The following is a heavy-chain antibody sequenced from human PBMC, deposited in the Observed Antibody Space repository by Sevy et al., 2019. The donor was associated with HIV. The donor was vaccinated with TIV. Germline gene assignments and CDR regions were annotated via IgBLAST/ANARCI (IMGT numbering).Heavy chain of an antibody. CDR2: IRSKAYGGTT. Sequence: GGSLRLSCTASGFTFGDYAMSWVRQAPGKGLEWVGFIRSKAYGGTTEYAASVKGRFTISSDDSKSIAYLQMNSLKTEDTAVYYCTRERGTYYFDYWGQGTLVTVSS. CDR3: TRERGTYYFDY. V-gene: IGHV3-49*04. J-gene: IGHJ4*02. CDR1: GFTFGDYA. D-gene: IGHD3-16*01.